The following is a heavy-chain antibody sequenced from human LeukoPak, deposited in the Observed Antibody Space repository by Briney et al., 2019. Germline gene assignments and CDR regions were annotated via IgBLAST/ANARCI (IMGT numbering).Heavy chain of an antibody. Sequence: GGSLRLSCAASGFTFSSYSMNWVRQAPGKGLEWVSYISSSSSTIYYADSVKGRFTISRDNAKNSLYLQMNSLRDEDTAVYYCARDVRRGCYDSTWFDPWGQGTLVTVSS. J-gene: IGHJ5*02. CDR3: ARDVRRGCYDSTWFDP. D-gene: IGHD3-16*01. V-gene: IGHV3-48*02. CDR2: ISSSSSTI. CDR1: GFTFSSYS.